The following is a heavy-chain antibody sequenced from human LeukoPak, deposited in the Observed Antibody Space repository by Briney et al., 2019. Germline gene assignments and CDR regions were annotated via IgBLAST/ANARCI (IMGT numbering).Heavy chain of an antibody. Sequence: SQTLSLTCTVSGGSNSSGDYYWSWIRQPPGKGLEWIGYIYYSGSTYYNPSLKSRVTISEDTSKNQFSLKLSSVTAADTAVYYCARAIYCSGGSCYLGKYYYYYMDVWGKGTTVTVSS. J-gene: IGHJ6*03. V-gene: IGHV4-30-4*08. CDR3: ARAIYCSGGSCYLGKYYYYYMDV. CDR1: GGSNSSGDYY. D-gene: IGHD2-15*01. CDR2: IYYSGST.